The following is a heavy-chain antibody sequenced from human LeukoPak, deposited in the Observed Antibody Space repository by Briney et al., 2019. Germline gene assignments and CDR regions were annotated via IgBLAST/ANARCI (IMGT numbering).Heavy chain of an antibody. Sequence: PSQTLSLTCTVSGGSLSSGDYYWSWIRQPPGKGLERIGYIYYSGSTYYNPSLKSRVTISVDTSKNQFSLKLSSVTAADTAVYYCARETGEYSSSIDYWGQGTLVTVSS. CDR1: GGSLSSGDYY. D-gene: IGHD6-6*01. V-gene: IGHV4-30-4*08. CDR3: ARETGEYSSSIDY. J-gene: IGHJ4*02. CDR2: IYYSGST.